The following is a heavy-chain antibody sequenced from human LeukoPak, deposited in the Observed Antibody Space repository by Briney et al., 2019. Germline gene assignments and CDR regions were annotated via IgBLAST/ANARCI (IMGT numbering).Heavy chain of an antibody. V-gene: IGHV1-18*01. D-gene: IGHD6-6*01. CDR2: ISAYNGNT. J-gene: IGHJ6*02. CDR1: GYTFTSYG. Sequence: GASVKVSCKASGYTFTSYGISWVRQAPGQGLEWMGWISAYNGNTNYAQKLQGRVTMTTDTSTSTAYMELRSLRSDDTAVYYCASGHEYSSSAGINYYYYGMDVWGQGTTVTVSS. CDR3: ASGHEYSSSAGINYYYYGMDV.